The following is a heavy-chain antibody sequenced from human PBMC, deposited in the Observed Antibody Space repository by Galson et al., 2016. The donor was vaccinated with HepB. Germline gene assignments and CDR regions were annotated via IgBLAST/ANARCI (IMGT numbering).Heavy chain of an antibody. V-gene: IGHV4-59*01. CDR1: GGFLSSDF. J-gene: IGHJ4*02. CDR3: ARGPAYSGYDFSYYFDH. D-gene: IGHD5-12*01. Sequence: ETLSLTCTVSGGFLSSDFWSWIRQPPGKGLEWIGYINQAGTTRYSPSLRSRVTISFDTPNNQFSLRVDSVTAADTAVYYCARGPAYSGYDFSYYFDHWGQGTLATVSS. CDR2: INQAGTT.